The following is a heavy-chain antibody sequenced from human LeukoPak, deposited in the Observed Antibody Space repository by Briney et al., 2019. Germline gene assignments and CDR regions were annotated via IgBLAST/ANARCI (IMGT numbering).Heavy chain of an antibody. V-gene: IGHV3-30*03. D-gene: IGHD4-17*01. CDR3: ASTPPVTTTGDH. Sequence: AGGSLRLSCAASGFTFSSYGMHWVRQAPGKGLEWVVVISYDGSNKYYADSVKGRFTISRDNSKNTLYLQMNSLRAEDTAVYYCASTPPVTTTGDHWGQGTLVTVSS. CDR1: GFTFSSYG. J-gene: IGHJ4*02. CDR2: ISYDGSNK.